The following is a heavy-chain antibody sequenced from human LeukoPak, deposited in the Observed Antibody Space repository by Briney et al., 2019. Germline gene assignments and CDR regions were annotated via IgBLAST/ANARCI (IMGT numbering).Heavy chain of an antibody. J-gene: IGHJ4*02. Sequence: PSETLSLTCTVSGGSISSSSYYWGWIRQPPGKGLEWIGSIYYSGSTYYNPSLKSRVTISVDTSKNQFSLKLSSVTAADTAVYYCARHGGKAAAGIWMTAYFDYWGQGTLVTVSS. V-gene: IGHV4-39*01. CDR1: GGSISSSSYY. D-gene: IGHD6-13*01. CDR3: ARHGGKAAAGIWMTAYFDY. CDR2: IYYSGST.